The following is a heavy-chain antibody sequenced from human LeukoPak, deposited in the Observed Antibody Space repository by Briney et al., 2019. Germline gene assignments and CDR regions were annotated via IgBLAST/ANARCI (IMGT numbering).Heavy chain of an antibody. V-gene: IGHV3-30*02. CDR3: ARDWGRGTSGSGWYNWFDP. D-gene: IGHD6-19*01. CDR2: IRHDGSNE. Sequence: PGGSLRLSCAASGFLFSDYGFHWVRQAPGKGLECVALIRHDGSNEYYVDSVKGRFTTSRDNSQSKVHLQMNSLRVEDTAIYYCARDWGRGTSGSGWYNWFDPWGQGTLVTVSS. CDR1: GFLFSDYG. J-gene: IGHJ5*02.